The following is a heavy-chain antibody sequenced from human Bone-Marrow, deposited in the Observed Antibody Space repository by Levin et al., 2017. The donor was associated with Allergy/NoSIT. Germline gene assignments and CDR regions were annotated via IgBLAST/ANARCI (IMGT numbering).Heavy chain of an antibody. J-gene: IGHJ4*02. D-gene: IGHD6-6*01. CDR3: AKEYSSSPPD. CDR2: ISWNSGSI. Sequence: SLKISCAASGFTFDDYAMHWVRQAPGKGLEWVSGISWNSGSIGYADSVKGRFTISRDNAKNSLYLQMNSLRAEDTALYYCAKEYSSSPPDWGQGTLVTVSS. CDR1: GFTFDDYA. V-gene: IGHV3-9*01.